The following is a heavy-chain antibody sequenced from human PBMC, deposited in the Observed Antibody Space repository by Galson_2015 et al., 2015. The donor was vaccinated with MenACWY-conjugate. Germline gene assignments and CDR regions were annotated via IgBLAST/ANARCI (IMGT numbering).Heavy chain of an antibody. CDR1: AFTFSSFE. CDR3: ARLAVPGLN. V-gene: IGHV3-48*03. Sequence: SLRLSCAASAFTFSSFEMNWVRQAPGKGLEWVSYISSSGTTIYYSDSVKGRFTISRDNAKNSLYLQMNSLRAEDTAVYYCARLAVPGLNWGQGTVVTVS. D-gene: IGHD6-19*01. J-gene: IGHJ3*01. CDR2: ISSSGTTI.